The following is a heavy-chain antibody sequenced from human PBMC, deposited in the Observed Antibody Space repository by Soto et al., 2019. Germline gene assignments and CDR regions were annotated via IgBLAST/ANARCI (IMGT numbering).Heavy chain of an antibody. CDR1: GYTFTSYD. CDR3: AREKGGGSYLDY. J-gene: IGHJ4*02. Sequence: QVQLVQSGAEAKKPGASVKVSCKASGYTFTSYDINWVRQATGPGLEWMGWMNPNSGNTGYAQKVQGLVTMTRNTSISTAYMEMSSLSSEDPAVYYCAREKGGGSYLDYWGQGTLVTVSS. D-gene: IGHD1-26*01. CDR2: MNPNSGNT. V-gene: IGHV1-8*01.